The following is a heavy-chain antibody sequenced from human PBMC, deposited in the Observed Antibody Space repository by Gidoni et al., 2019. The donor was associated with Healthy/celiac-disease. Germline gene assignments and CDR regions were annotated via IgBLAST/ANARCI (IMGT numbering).Heavy chain of an antibody. D-gene: IGHD4-17*01. CDR1: GFTFSSYG. J-gene: IGHJ4*02. CDR2: ISYDGSNK. CDR3: AKGGRDGDYFLG. V-gene: IGHV3-30*18. Sequence: QVQLVESGGGVVQPGRSLRLSCAASGFTFSSYGMHWVRQAPGKGLEWVAVISYDGSNKYYADSVKGRFTISRDNSKNTLYLQMNSLRAEDTAVYYCAKGGRDGDYFLGWGQGTLVTVSS.